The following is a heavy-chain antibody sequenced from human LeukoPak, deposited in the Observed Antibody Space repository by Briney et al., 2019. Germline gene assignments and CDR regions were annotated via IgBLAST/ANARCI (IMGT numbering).Heavy chain of an antibody. V-gene: IGHV4-59*01. CDR1: GGSISIFY. CDR2: IYDSVNT. Sequence: SETLSLTCTVSGGSISIFYWSWIRQPPGKGLEWIGYIYDSVNTNYNPSLKSRVTISVDMSRNQFPLKLNSVTAADTAIYYCARDRELGVWGQGTTVTVSS. J-gene: IGHJ6*02. CDR3: ARDRELGV. D-gene: IGHD1-26*01.